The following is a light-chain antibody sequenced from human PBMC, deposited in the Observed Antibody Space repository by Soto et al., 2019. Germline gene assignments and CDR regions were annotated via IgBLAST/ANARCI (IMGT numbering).Light chain of an antibody. Sequence: EIVLTQSPGTLSLSPGERATLSCRASQSISGNYLVWYQQKPGQAPSLLIYHAFTRATGIPDRFSGSGSGTDFTLIINRLEPEDFAVYYCQQYDNSFAFGGGTKVEIK. V-gene: IGKV3-20*01. J-gene: IGKJ4*01. CDR1: QSISGNY. CDR2: HAF. CDR3: QQYDNSFA.